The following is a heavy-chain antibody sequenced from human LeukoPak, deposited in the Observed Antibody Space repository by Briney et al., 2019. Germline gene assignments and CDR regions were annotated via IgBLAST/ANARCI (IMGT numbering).Heavy chain of an antibody. CDR3: ARLSKGRYFDYIFDH. J-gene: IGHJ4*02. D-gene: IGHD3-9*01. Sequence: PSETLSLTCTVSGFSVSSYEYYWGWIRQPPGKGLEWIGNTYYSGSTYYNPSLKSRPTMSVDTSKNQFSLKMSSVTAADTAVYYCARLSKGRYFDYIFDHWGQGALVTVSS. V-gene: IGHV4-39*01. CDR1: GFSVSSYEYY. CDR2: TYYSGST.